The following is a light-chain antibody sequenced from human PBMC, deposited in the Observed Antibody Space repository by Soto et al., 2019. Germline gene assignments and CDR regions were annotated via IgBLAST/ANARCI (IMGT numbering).Light chain of an antibody. Sequence: QSALTQPASVSGSPGQSITISCTGTSSDVGAYNYVSWYQQHPGKVPKLMIYDVSDRPSGVSNRFSGSKSGNTASLTISGLPAEDEADYHCSSFTRRNYYVFESGTKLTVL. V-gene: IGLV2-14*03. CDR3: SSFTRRNYYV. CDR1: SSDVGAYNY. J-gene: IGLJ1*01. CDR2: DVS.